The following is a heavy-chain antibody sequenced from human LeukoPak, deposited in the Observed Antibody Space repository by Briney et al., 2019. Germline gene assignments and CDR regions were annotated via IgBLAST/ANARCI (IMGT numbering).Heavy chain of an antibody. CDR1: GGSFSGYY. J-gene: IGHJ3*02. V-gene: IGHV4-34*01. CDR2: INHSGST. Sequence: KPSETLSLTCAVYGGSFSGYYWSWIRQPPGKGLEWIGEINHSGSTNYNPSLKSRVTISVDTSKNQFSLKLSSVTAADTAVYYCAGNWNDGGFAFDIWGQGTMVTVSS. D-gene: IGHD1-1*01. CDR3: AGNWNDGGFAFDI.